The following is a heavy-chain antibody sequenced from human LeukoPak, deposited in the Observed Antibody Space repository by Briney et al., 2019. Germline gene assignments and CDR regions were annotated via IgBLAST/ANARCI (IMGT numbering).Heavy chain of an antibody. Sequence: GASVKVSCKASGYTFTSYGISWVRQAPGQGLEWMGYINPNTGNPTYAQAFTGRFVFSVDASVRTAYLEISSLKPEDTAFYYYARDPNPRDSWSDRGWFAPWGQGTLVTVSS. V-gene: IGHV7-4-1*02. CDR2: INPNTGNP. CDR1: GYTFTSYG. J-gene: IGHJ5*02. D-gene: IGHD3-3*01. CDR3: ARDPNPRDSWSDRGWFAP.